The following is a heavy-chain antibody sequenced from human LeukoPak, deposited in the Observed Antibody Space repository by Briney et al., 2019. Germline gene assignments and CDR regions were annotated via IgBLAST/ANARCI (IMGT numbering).Heavy chain of an antibody. Sequence: GGSLRLSCAASGFTFSFYRMHWVRQAPGKGLVWVSRINGDGSSTSYADSVKGRFTISRDNAKNTLYLQMNSLRAEDTAVYYCASDKAGIAVAVWGQGTLVTVSS. V-gene: IGHV3-74*01. CDR2: INGDGSST. CDR1: GFTFSFYR. D-gene: IGHD6-19*01. CDR3: ASDKAGIAVAV. J-gene: IGHJ4*02.